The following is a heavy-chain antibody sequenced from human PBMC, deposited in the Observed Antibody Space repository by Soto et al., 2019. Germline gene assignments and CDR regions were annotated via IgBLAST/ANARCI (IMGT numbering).Heavy chain of an antibody. CDR2: IIPMFGPP. J-gene: IGHJ4*02. Sequence: QVQLVQSGAAVTQPGSSVKVSCKASGGTFSSDGISWVRQAPGQGLDWMGRIIPMFGPPNYAQKFQGRLTITADESTSTADMELTSLKSDDTAVYYCASPRGQLRYFDFWGQGTLVTVS. CDR1: GGTFSSDG. D-gene: IGHD6-13*01. V-gene: IGHV1-69*12. CDR3: ASPRGQLRYFDF.